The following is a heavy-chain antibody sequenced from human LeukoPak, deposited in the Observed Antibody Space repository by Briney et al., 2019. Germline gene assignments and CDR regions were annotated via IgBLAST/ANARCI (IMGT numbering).Heavy chain of an antibody. CDR1: GFTFSSYA. CDR2: ISGSGGST. CDR3: AREIYNSDVHNWFDP. Sequence: GGSLRLSCAASGFTFSSYAMSWVRQAPGKGLEWVSAISGSGGSTYYADSVKGRFTIFRDNSKNALFLQMNSLRIEDTAMYYCAREIYNSDVHNWFDPWGQGTLVTVSS. J-gene: IGHJ5*02. V-gene: IGHV3-23*01. D-gene: IGHD5-24*01.